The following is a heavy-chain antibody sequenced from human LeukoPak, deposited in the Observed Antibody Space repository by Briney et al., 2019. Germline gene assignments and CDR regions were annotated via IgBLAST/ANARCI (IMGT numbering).Heavy chain of an antibody. J-gene: IGHJ3*02. CDR2: IYYSGST. Sequence: SETLSLTCTVSGGSISSYYWSWIRQPPGKGLEWIGYIYYSGSTNYNPSLKSRVTISVDTSKNQFSLKLSSVTAADTAVYYCAREGSTVVTPVVIAWAFDIWGQGTMVTVSS. CDR1: GGSISSYY. CDR3: AREGSTVVTPVVIAWAFDI. D-gene: IGHD4-23*01. V-gene: IGHV4-59*01.